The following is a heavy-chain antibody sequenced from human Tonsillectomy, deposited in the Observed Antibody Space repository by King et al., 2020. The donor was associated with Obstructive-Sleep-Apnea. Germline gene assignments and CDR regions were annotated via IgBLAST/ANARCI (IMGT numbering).Heavy chain of an antibody. CDR2: ISWNSGSI. J-gene: IGHJ4*02. D-gene: IGHD3-22*01. CDR3: ATLSSSGSTGYFDY. CDR1: GFTFDDYA. V-gene: IGHV3-9*01. Sequence: EVQLVESGGGLVQPGRSLRLSCAASGFTFDDYAMHWVRQAPGKGLEWVSGISWNSGSIGYADSVKGRFTISRDNAKNSLYLQMNSLRAEDTALYYCATLSSSGSTGYFDYWGQGTLVTVSS.